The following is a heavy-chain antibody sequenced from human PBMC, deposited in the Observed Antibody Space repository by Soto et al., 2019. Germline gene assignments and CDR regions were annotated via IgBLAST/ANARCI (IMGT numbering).Heavy chain of an antibody. CDR2: INPSSSNT. D-gene: IGHD6-19*01. CDR1: GYTFTDYY. J-gene: IGHJ4*02. CDR3: ARVQTYSSSWYHFDY. Sequence: QVQLVQSGSEVRRPGASVKVSRKASGYTFTDYYMHWVRQAPGQGLEWMGIINPSSSNTKYAQRFQGRVTMTRDTSTRTVYMELSSLRSEDAAVYYCARVQTYSSSWYHFDYWGQGTLVTVSS. V-gene: IGHV1-46*01.